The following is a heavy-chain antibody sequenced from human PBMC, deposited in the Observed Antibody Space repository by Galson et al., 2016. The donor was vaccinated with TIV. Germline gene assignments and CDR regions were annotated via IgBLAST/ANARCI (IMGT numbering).Heavy chain of an antibody. CDR3: AKGTLATCSGVRCYYFDS. D-gene: IGHD2-15*01. V-gene: IGHV3-7*01. Sequence: SLRLSCAASGFMFSSDWMTWVRQAPGKGLEWVASINQDGSVSPYVDSVKGRFTISRDNAKKSLFLQMNGLRGEDTGVYYCAKGTLATCSGVRCYYFDSWGQGTLVTVSS. J-gene: IGHJ4*02. CDR1: GFMFSSDW. CDR2: INQDGSVS.